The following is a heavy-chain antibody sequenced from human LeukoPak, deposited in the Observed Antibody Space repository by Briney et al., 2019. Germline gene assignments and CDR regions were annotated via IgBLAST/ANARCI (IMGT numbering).Heavy chain of an antibody. Sequence: ASVKVSCKASGYTFTSYGISWVRQTPGQGLEWVGWISAYNGNTNYAQKLQGRVTMTTDTSTSTAYMELRSLRSDDTAVYYCARDRSEYYYDSSGYNPFDYWGQGTLVTVSS. J-gene: IGHJ4*02. V-gene: IGHV1-18*01. D-gene: IGHD3-22*01. CDR1: GYTFTSYG. CDR3: ARDRSEYYYDSSGYNPFDY. CDR2: ISAYNGNT.